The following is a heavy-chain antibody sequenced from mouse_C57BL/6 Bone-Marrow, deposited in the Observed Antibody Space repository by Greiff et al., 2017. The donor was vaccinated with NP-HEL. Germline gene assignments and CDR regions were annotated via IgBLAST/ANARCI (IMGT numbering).Heavy chain of an antibody. D-gene: IGHD5-5*01. CDR3: VRLATSMDY. V-gene: IGHV10-1*01. CDR2: IRSKSNNYAT. J-gene: IGHJ4*01. CDR1: GFSFNTYA. Sequence: EVKLQESGGGLVQPKGSLKLSCAASGFSFNTYAMNWVRQAPGKGLEWVARIRSKSNNYATYYADSVKDRFTISRDDSESMLYLQMNNLKTEDTAMYYCVRLATSMDYWGQGTSVTVSS.